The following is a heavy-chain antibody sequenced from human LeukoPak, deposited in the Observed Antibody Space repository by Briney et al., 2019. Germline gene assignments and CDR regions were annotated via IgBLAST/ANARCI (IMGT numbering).Heavy chain of an antibody. CDR1: GFTFSSYE. J-gene: IGHJ3*02. Sequence: PGGSLRLSCAASGFTFSSYEMGWVRQAPGKGLEWVSYISDSDSTKYYADSVKGRFTISRDNAKNSLYLQMNSLRAEDTAVYYCTRERMNAFDIWGQGTMVTVSS. CDR3: TRERMNAFDI. CDR2: ISDSDSTK. V-gene: IGHV3-48*03. D-gene: IGHD2-8*01.